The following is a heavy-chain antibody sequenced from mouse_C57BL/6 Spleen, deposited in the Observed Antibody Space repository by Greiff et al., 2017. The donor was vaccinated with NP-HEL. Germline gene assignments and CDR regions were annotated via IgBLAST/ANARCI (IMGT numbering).Heavy chain of an antibody. J-gene: IGHJ1*03. V-gene: IGHV1-4*01. Sequence: VQLQQSGAELARPGASVKMSCKASGYTFTSYTMHWVKQRPGQGLEWIGYINPSSGYTKYNQKFKDKATLTADKSSSTAYMQLSSLTSEDSAVYYGAKRGYSATVVATRYFDVWGTGTTVTVSS. CDR3: AKRGYSATVVATRYFDV. D-gene: IGHD1-1*01. CDR1: GYTFTSYT. CDR2: INPSSGYT.